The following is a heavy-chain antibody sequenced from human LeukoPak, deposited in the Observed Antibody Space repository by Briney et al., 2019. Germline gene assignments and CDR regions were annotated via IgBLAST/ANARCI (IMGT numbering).Heavy chain of an antibody. D-gene: IGHD6-19*01. Sequence: PGGSLRLSCAASGFTFSSYSMNWVRQAPGKGLEWVSSISSSSSYIYYADSVKGRFTISRDNAKNSLYLQINSLRAEDTAVYYCARDTPTGYSSGWHPQDFDYWGQGTLVTVSS. V-gene: IGHV3-21*01. CDR1: GFTFSSYS. CDR3: ARDTPTGYSSGWHPQDFDY. J-gene: IGHJ4*02. CDR2: ISSSSSYI.